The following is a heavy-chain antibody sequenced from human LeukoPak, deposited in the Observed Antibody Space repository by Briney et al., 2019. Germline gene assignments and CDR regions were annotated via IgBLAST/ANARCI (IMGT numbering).Heavy chain of an antibody. CDR2: IYHSGST. D-gene: IGHD5-18*01. J-gene: IGHJ3*02. Sequence: SQTLSLTCTVSGGSISSGGYYWSWIRQPPGKGLEWIGYIYHSGSTYYNPSLKSRVTISVDRSKNQFSLKLSSVTAADTAVYYCARSSWIQLWFIWGQGTMVTVSS. CDR3: ARSSWIQLWFI. V-gene: IGHV4-30-2*01. CDR1: GGSISSGGYY.